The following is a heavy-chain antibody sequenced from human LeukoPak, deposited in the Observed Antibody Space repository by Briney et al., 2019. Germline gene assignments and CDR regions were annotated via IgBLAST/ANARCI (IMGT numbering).Heavy chain of an antibody. CDR3: ARGYSSSSFYYYYMDV. D-gene: IGHD6-6*01. CDR1: GGTFSSYA. Sequence: SVKVSCKASGGTFSSYAISWVRQAPGQGLEWMGGIILIFGTANYAQKFQGRVTITTDESTSTAYMELSSLRSEDTAVYYCARGYSSSSFYYYYMDVWGKGTTVTVSS. J-gene: IGHJ6*03. CDR2: IILIFGTA. V-gene: IGHV1-69*05.